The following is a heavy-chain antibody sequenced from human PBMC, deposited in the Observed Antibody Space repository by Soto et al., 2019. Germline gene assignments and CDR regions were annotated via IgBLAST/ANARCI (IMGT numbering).Heavy chain of an antibody. CDR3: ARRASVYGMDV. V-gene: IGHV5-51*01. CDR2: IYPGDSDT. J-gene: IGHJ6*02. CDR1: GDSFTSYW. Sequence: DSQPISGKGSGDSFTSYWIGLVGQLPGKGLEWMGIIYPGDSDTRYSPSFQGQVTISADKSISTAYLQWSSLKASDTAMYYCARRASVYGMDVWGQGTTVTVPS.